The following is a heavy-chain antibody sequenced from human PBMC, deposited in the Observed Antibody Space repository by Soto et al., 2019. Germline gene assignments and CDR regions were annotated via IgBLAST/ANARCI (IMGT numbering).Heavy chain of an antibody. CDR1: GFSFSDYS. CDR2: ISNTAITD. CDR3: AIDLHQMLPHKHYDYYLDV. J-gene: IGHJ6*03. D-gene: IGHD2-2*01. Sequence: QVHLVESGGDLVKPGGSLRLSCVASGFSFSDYSMTWMRQGPGGGLDFVAFISNTAITDYYADSVKGRFTITRDNTRNSVYLQLDSQKAEDAAVYYCAIDLHQMLPHKHYDYYLDVWGTGTTVTFSS. V-gene: IGHV3-11*01.